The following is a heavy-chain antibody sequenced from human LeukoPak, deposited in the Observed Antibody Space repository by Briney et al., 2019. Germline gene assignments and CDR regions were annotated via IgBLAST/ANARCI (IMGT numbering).Heavy chain of an antibody. D-gene: IGHD6-6*01. Sequence: SETLSLTCAVYGGSFSGYYWSWIRQPPGKGLEWIGEINHSGSTNYNPSLKSRVTISVDTSKNQFSLKLSSVTAADTAVYYCARKSIAADYWGQGTLVTVSS. V-gene: IGHV4-34*01. CDR2: INHSGST. CDR1: GGSFSGYY. CDR3: ARKSIAADY. J-gene: IGHJ4*02.